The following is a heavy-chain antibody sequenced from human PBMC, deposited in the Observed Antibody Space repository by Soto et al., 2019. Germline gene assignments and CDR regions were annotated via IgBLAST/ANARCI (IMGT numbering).Heavy chain of an antibody. CDR3: ARDPHYDFWSGYPANWFDP. V-gene: IGHV1-18*01. D-gene: IGHD3-3*01. CDR1: GYTFTTNG. CDR2: ISAYNGNT. Sequence: QVQLVQSGAEVKKPGASVKVSCKASGYTFTTNGISWGRQPPGKGLEWMGWISAYNGNTNYAQKLQGRVTMTTDTSTSTAYMELRSLRSDDTAVYYCARDPHYDFWSGYPANWFDPWGQGTLVTVSS. J-gene: IGHJ5*02.